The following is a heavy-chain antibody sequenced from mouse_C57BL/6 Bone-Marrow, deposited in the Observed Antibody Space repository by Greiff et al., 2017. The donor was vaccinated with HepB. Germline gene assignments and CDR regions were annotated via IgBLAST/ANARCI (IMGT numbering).Heavy chain of an antibody. V-gene: IGHV1-15*01. CDR2: IDPETGGT. J-gene: IGHJ1*03. Sequence: VQVVESGAELVRPGASVTLSCKASGYTFTDYEMHWVKQTPVHGLEWIGAIDPETGGTAYNQKFKGKAILTADKSSSTAYMELRSLTSEDSAVYYCTRPLYYGSSHWYFDVWGTGTTVTVSS. CDR1: GYTFTDYE. CDR3: TRPLYYGSSHWYFDV. D-gene: IGHD1-1*01.